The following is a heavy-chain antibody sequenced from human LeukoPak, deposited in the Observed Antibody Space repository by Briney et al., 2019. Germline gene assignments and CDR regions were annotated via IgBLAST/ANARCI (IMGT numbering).Heavy chain of an antibody. D-gene: IGHD1-26*01. CDR3: VVGPTPDY. V-gene: IGHV5-51*01. J-gene: IGHJ4*01. CDR1: GYSFTNYW. Sequence: GESLEISCKGSGYSFTNYWIGWVRQMPGKGLEWMGIIFPGDSDTRYSPSFQGQVTISADKSISSAYLQWSTLKASDTAMYYCVVGPTPDYWGHGTLVTVSS. CDR2: IFPGDSDT.